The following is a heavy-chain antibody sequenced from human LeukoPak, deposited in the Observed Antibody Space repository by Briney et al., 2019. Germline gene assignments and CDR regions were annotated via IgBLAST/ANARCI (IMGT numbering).Heavy chain of an antibody. CDR2: INHSGST. CDR3: ARGALYSSGWFVY. J-gene: IGHJ4*02. Sequence: TSETLSLTCAVYGGSFSGYYWSWIRQPPGKGLERIGEINHSGSTNYNPSLKSRVTISVDTSKNQFSLKLSSVTAADTAVYYCARGALYSSGWFVYWGQGTLVTVSS. V-gene: IGHV4-34*01. D-gene: IGHD6-19*01. CDR1: GGSFSGYY.